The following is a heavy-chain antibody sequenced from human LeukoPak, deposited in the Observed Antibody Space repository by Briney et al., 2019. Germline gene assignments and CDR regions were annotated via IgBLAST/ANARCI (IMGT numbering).Heavy chain of an antibody. V-gene: IGHV4-39*07. D-gene: IGHD2-15*01. CDR2: IYYTGST. Sequence: SETLSLTCTVSGVSISTSSYYWGWIRQPPGMGLEWIGSIYYTGSTYYSPSLKSRVTISVDTSKNQFSLKLSSVTAADTAVYYCARGYCSGGSCYSYYYYNYMDVWGKGTTVTVSS. CDR1: GVSISTSSYY. CDR3: ARGYCSGGSCYSYYYYNYMDV. J-gene: IGHJ6*03.